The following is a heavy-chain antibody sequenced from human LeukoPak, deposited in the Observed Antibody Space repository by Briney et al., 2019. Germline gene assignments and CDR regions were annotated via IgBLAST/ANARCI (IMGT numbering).Heavy chain of an antibody. Sequence: SVKVSCKASGGTFSSYAISWVRQAPGQGLEWMGRIIPILGIANYAQKFQGRVTVTADKSTSTAYMELSSLRAEDTAVYYCAKPLRESGYDSYYFDYWGQGTLVTVSS. CDR3: AKPLRESGYDSYYFDY. CDR1: GGTFSSYA. J-gene: IGHJ4*02. CDR2: IIPILGIA. D-gene: IGHD5-12*01. V-gene: IGHV1-69*04.